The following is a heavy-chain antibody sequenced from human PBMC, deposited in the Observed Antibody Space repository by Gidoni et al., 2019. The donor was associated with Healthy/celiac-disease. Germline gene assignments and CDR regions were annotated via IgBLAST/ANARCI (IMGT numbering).Heavy chain of an antibody. CDR2: IRSKAYGGTT. D-gene: IGHD6-13*01. J-gene: IGHJ4*02. CDR3: TSGIAALPLFWPAAARTHSLSFDY. Sequence: EVQLVESGGGLVQPGRSLRLSCTASGFTFGDYAMSWVRQAPGKGLEWVGFIRSKAYGGTTEYAASVKGRFTISRDDSKSIAYLQMNSLKTEDTAVYYCTSGIAALPLFWPAAARTHSLSFDYWGQGTLVTVSS. V-gene: IGHV3-49*04. CDR1: GFTFGDYA.